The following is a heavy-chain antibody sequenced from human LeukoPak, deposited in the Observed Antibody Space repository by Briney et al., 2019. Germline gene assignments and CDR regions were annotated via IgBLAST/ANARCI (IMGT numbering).Heavy chain of an antibody. CDR2: IYTSGST. CDR1: GGSISSGSYY. D-gene: IGHD1-14*01. Sequence: SETLSLTCTVSGGSISSGSYYWSWIRQPAGKGLEWIGRIYTSGSTNYNPSLKSRVTISVDTSKNQFSLKLSSVTAADTAVYYCARGHRKPFDYWGQGTLVTVSS. J-gene: IGHJ4*02. CDR3: ARGHRKPFDY. V-gene: IGHV4-61*02.